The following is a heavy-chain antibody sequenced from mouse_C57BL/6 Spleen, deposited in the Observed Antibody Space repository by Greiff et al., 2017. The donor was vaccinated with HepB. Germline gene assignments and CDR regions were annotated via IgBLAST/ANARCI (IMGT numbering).Heavy chain of an antibody. J-gene: IGHJ4*01. CDR2: IDPETGGT. CDR3: TRLPLYYAMDY. Sequence: VQLVESGAELVRPGASVTLSCKASGYTFTDYEMHWVKQTPVHGLEWIGAIDPETGGTAYNQKFKGKAILTADKSSSTAYMELRSLTSEDSAVYYCTRLPLYYAMDYWGQGTSVTVSS. V-gene: IGHV1-15*01. CDR1: GYTFTDYE.